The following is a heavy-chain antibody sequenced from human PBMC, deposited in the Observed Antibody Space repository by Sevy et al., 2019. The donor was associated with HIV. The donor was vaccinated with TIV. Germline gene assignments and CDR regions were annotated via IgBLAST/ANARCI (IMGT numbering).Heavy chain of an antibody. J-gene: IGHJ5*02. D-gene: IGHD2-2*01. CDR3: ARDRQDIVVVPAARGIWFDP. CDR1: GGTFSSYA. Sequence: ASVKVSCKASGGTFSSYAISWVRQAPGQGLEWMGGIIPIFGTANYAQKFQGRVTITADESTSTAYMELSSLGSEDTAVYYCARDRQDIVVVPAARGIWFDPWGQGTLVTVSS. CDR2: IIPIFGTA. V-gene: IGHV1-69*13.